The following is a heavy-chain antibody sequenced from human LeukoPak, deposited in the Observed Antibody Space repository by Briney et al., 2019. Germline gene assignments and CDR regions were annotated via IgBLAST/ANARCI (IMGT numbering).Heavy chain of an antibody. D-gene: IGHD4-17*01. Sequence: GGSLRLSCAASGFNFSTFAIHWVRQAPEKGLEWVGRIKRIIDGGTTDYAAPVKGRFTVSRDDSINTLYLQMSSLKTEDTAVYYCAAQGGSGDLRYWGQGTLVTVSS. CDR1: GFNFSTFA. CDR3: AAQGGSGDLRY. J-gene: IGHJ4*02. V-gene: IGHV3-15*01. CDR2: IKRIIDGGTT.